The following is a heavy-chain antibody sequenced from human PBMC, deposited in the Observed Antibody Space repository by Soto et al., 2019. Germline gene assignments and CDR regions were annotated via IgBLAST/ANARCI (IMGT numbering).Heavy chain of an antibody. J-gene: IGHJ6*02. D-gene: IGHD6-6*01. CDR1: GAMVSSNRES. CDR2: TYYRSKWYN. Sequence: WATISLTCALSGAMVSSNRESWTWISHSPSRGSQWLGRTYYRSKWYNDYAVSVKSRITINPDTSKNQFSLQLNSVTPEDTAVYYCARDYSSSSGRPNYYYYYGMDVWGQGTTVPAP. V-gene: IGHV6-1*01. CDR3: ARDYSSSSGRPNYYYYYGMDV.